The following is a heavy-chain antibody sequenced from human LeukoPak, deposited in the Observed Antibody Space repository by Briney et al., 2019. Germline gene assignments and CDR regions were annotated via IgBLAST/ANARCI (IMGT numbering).Heavy chain of an antibody. CDR3: AGGGDSSSSGRYWFDP. CDR2: INPNSGGT. V-gene: IGHV1-2*02. D-gene: IGHD6-6*01. CDR1: GYTFTGYY. Sequence: ASVKVSCKASGYTFTGYYMHWVRQAPGQGLEWMGWINPNSGGTNYAQKFQGRVTMTRDTSISTAYMELSRLRSDDTAVYYCAGGGDSSSSGRYWFDPWGQGTLVTVSS. J-gene: IGHJ5*02.